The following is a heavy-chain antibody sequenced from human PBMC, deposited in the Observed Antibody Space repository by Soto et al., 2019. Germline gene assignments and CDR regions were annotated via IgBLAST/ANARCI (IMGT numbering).Heavy chain of an antibody. CDR3: ARDKITGLLDY. D-gene: IGHD2-8*02. CDR2: IKHSGST. J-gene: IGHJ4*02. Sequence: PSETLSLTCAVYGGSFSGYYWSWLRQPPGKGLEWIGEIKHSGSTNYNPSLKSRVTISVDRSKNQFSLKLSSVTAADTAVYYCARDKITGLLDYWGQGTLVTVSS. V-gene: IGHV4-34*01. CDR1: GGSFSGYY.